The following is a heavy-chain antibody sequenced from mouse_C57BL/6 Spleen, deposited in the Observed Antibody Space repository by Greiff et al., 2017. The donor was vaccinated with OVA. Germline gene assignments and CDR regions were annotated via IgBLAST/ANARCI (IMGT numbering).Heavy chain of an antibody. CDR3: ARNGYYGSSYY. CDR1: GYAFSSYW. D-gene: IGHD1-1*01. Sequence: QVQLQQSGAELVKPGASVKISCKASGYAFSSYWMNWVKQRPGKGLEGIGQIYPGDGDTNYNGKFKGKATLTADKSSSTAYMQLSSLTSEDSAVYFCARNGYYGSSYYWGQGTTLTVSS. V-gene: IGHV1-80*01. J-gene: IGHJ2*01. CDR2: IYPGDGDT.